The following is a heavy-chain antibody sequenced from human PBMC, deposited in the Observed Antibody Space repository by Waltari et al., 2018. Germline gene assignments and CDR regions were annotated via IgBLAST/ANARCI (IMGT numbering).Heavy chain of an antibody. Sequence: QVQLQESGPGLVKPSGTLSLTCAVSGGSSSSSNWWSCVRQPPGKGLEWIGEIYHSGGTNYNPYLKSRVTISVDKSKNQFALKLSSVTAADTAVYYCARDRGYYDSSGPRVDYFDDWGQGTMVTVSS. CDR1: GGSSSSSNW. D-gene: IGHD3-22*01. CDR2: IYHSGGT. J-gene: IGHJ4*02. CDR3: ARDRGYYDSSGPRVDYFDD. V-gene: IGHV4-4*02.